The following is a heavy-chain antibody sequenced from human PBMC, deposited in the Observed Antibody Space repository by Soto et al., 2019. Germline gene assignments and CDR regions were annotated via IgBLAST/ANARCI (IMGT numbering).Heavy chain of an antibody. CDR1: GGTFSSYA. V-gene: IGHV1-69*13. Sequence: GASVKVSCKASGGTFSSYAISWVRQAPGQGLEWMGGIIPIFGTANYAQKFQGRVTITADESTSTAYMELSSLRSEDTAVYYCAGYNLPRNYYGMDGWGQGTTVTVSS. CDR3: AGYNLPRNYYGMDG. D-gene: IGHD1-1*01. CDR2: IIPIFGTA. J-gene: IGHJ6*02.